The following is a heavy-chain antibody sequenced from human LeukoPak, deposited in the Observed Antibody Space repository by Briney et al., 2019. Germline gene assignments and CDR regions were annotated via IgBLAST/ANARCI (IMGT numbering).Heavy chain of an antibody. CDR2: IYYSGST. Sequence: SETLSLTCTVSGGSISRYYWSWIRQPPGKGLEWIGYIYYSGSTNYNPSLKSRATISVDTSKHTFPLKLRSVISADTAVYSCARDRRRVGATYFDYWGQGTLVTVSS. CDR3: ARDRRRVGATYFDY. D-gene: IGHD1-26*01. CDR1: GGSISRYY. J-gene: IGHJ4*02. V-gene: IGHV4-59*01.